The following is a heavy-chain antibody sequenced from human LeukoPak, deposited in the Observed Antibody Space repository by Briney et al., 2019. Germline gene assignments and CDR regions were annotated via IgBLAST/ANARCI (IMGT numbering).Heavy chain of an antibody. CDR3: TDVLDLDV. CDR2: ISSSGSTI. Sequence: AGGSLRLSCAASGFTFSSYEMNWVRQAPGKGLEWVSYISSSGSTIYYADSVKGRFTISRDNAKNSLYLQMNSLRAEDTAVYYCTDVLDLDVWGKGTTVTVSS. V-gene: IGHV3-48*03. CDR1: GFTFSSYE. D-gene: IGHD1-1*01. J-gene: IGHJ6*04.